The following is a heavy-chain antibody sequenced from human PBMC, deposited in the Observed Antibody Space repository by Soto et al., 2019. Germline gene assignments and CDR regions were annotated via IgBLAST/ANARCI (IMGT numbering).Heavy chain of an antibody. J-gene: IGHJ3*02. CDR1: GGTFSSYA. Sequence: SVKVSCKASGGTFSSYAISWVRQAPGQGLEWMGGIIPIFGTANYAQKFQGRVTITADESTSTAYMELSSLRSEDTAVYYCARVEDYYDSSGYLPGPFDAFDIWGQGTMVTVSS. D-gene: IGHD3-22*01. CDR3: ARVEDYYDSSGYLPGPFDAFDI. V-gene: IGHV1-69*13. CDR2: IIPIFGTA.